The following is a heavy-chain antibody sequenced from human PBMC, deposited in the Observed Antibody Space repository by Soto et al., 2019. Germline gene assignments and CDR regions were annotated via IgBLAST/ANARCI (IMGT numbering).Heavy chain of an antibody. CDR1: GFSLSTTGVG. CDR2: IYWDNDK. Sequence: QITLKESGPTLVKPTQPLTLTCSFSGFSLSTTGVGVGWIRQSPGKALEWLAIIYWDNDKRYSPSLKSRVTSTKDTSKNQVVLTVTNMEPVDTGTYYCARSLWFGELHWGQGALVTVSS. V-gene: IGHV2-5*02. CDR3: ARSLWFGELH. D-gene: IGHD3-10*01. J-gene: IGHJ4*02.